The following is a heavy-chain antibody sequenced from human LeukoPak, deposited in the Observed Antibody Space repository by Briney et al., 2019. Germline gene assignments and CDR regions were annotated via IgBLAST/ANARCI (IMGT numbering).Heavy chain of an antibody. CDR2: IYYSGST. CDR1: GGPISSYY. J-gene: IGHJ3*02. CDR3: ARDPGSAFDI. Sequence: SETLSLTCTVSGGPISSYYWSWIRQPPGKGLEWIGYIYYSGSTNYNPSLKSRVTLSVDTSKNQFSLKLSSVTAADTAVYYCARDPGSAFDIWGQGTMVTVSS. V-gene: IGHV4-59*01.